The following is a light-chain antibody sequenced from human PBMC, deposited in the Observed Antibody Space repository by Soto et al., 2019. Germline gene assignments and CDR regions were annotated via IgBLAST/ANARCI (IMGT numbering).Light chain of an antibody. CDR1: QSVSSSY. CDR3: QQYGSSPGDT. V-gene: IGKV3-20*01. J-gene: IGKJ2*01. Sequence: EIVLTQSPGTLSLSPGERATLSCRASQSVSSSYLAWYQQKPGQAPRLLIYGASSRATGIPDRFSGSGSGTDFTLTISRLEPEDFAVYYCQQYGSSPGDTFGHGTKLEIK. CDR2: GAS.